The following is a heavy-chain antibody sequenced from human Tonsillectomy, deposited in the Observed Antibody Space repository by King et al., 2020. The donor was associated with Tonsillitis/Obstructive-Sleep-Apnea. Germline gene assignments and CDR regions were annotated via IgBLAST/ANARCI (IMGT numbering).Heavy chain of an antibody. CDR3: AEVSEYQLLEVIDP. D-gene: IGHD2-2*01. V-gene: IGHV1-46*01. CDR1: GYTFTSYY. CDR2: INPSGGST. J-gene: IGHJ5*02. Sequence: VQLVESGAEVKKPGASVKVSCKASGYTFTSYYMHWVRQAPGQGLEWMGIINPSGGSTSYAQKFQGRVTMTRDTSTSTGYIELSSLRTEDTAVDYCAEVSEYQLLEVIDPWGQGTLVTVSS.